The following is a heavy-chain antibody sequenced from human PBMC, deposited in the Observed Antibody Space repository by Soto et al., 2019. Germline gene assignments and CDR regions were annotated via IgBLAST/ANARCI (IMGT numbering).Heavy chain of an antibody. CDR3: TTVTTVDYYFDY. D-gene: IGHD4-17*01. V-gene: IGHV3-72*01. J-gene: IGHJ4*02. CDR1: GLTFSDRY. CDR2: IRKKTNSYTT. Sequence: EVQLVESGGGLVQPGGSLRLSCAASGLTFSDRYMDWVRQAPGKGLEWVGRIRKKTNSYTTEYAASVKGRFIISRDDSTNSLYLQMSSQKTEDTAVYYCTTVTTVDYYFDYWGRGTLVSVSA.